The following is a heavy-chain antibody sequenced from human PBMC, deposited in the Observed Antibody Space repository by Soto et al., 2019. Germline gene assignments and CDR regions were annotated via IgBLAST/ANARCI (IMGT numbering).Heavy chain of an antibody. Sequence: PSETLSLTCNVSAGSITGGSYYWTWIRQPPGKGPEWLGYISYNGRTNYNPSLKSRVTISVDTSRKQFFLRLTSVTAADTAIYYCARDPCGSDCYSGLDYWGQGSLVTVSS. V-gene: IGHV4-61*01. CDR1: AGSITGGSYY. J-gene: IGHJ4*02. D-gene: IGHD2-21*02. CDR3: ARDPCGSDCYSGLDY. CDR2: ISYNGRT.